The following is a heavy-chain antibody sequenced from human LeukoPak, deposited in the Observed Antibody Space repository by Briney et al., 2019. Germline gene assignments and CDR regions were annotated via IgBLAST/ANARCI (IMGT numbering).Heavy chain of an antibody. Sequence: GESLKISCKGSGYSFTNYWIGWVRQMPGRGLEWMGIIYPGDSDTRYSPSFQGQVTISADKSISTAYLQWSSLKASDTAMYYCARRYCSGGSCYYYFDYWGQGTLVTVSS. D-gene: IGHD2-15*01. CDR2: IYPGDSDT. J-gene: IGHJ4*02. V-gene: IGHV5-51*01. CDR3: ARRYCSGGSCYYYFDY. CDR1: GYSFTNYW.